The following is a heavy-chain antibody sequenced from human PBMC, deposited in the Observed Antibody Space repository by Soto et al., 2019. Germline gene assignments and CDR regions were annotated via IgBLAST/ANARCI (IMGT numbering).Heavy chain of an antibody. CDR2: INPNSGST. D-gene: IGHD5-12*01. J-gene: IGHJ6*02. Sequence: ASVKVSCKASGYTFTGYYMHWVRQAPGQGLEWMGWINPNSGSTNYAQKFQGRVTMTRDTSISTAYMELSRLRSDDTAVYYCAREGRDRDSGYDSASWRHYGMDVWGQVTTVTVSS. V-gene: IGHV1-2*02. CDR1: GYTFTGYY. CDR3: AREGRDRDSGYDSASWRHYGMDV.